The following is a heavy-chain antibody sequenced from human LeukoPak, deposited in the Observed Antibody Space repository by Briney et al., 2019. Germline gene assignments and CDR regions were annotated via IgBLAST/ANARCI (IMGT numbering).Heavy chain of an antibody. CDR3: VRTPPNWGFDY. CDR2: MSPNSGDT. CDR1: GYTFTSYD. D-gene: IGHD7-27*01. V-gene: IGHV1-8*01. Sequence: SVTVSCKASGYTFTSYDINWVRQATGQGLEWLGWMSPNSGDTGYAQKFQGRVTMTSDSSISTAYMELSSLRSEDTAIYYCVRTPPNWGFDYWGQGTLVTVSS. J-gene: IGHJ4*02.